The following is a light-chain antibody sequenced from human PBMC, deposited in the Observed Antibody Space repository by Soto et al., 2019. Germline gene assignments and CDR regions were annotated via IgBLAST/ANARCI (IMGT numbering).Light chain of an antibody. J-gene: IGLJ2*01. Sequence: QSVLTQPRSVSGSPGQSVTISCTGSSSDVGGYNYVSWYQQHPGNAPKVMIYDVNKRPSGVPDRFSGSKSGSTASLTISGLQAEDEADYYCYSYAGTYTFLFGGGTKLTVL. CDR1: SSDVGGYNY. V-gene: IGLV2-11*01. CDR3: YSYAGTYTFL. CDR2: DVN.